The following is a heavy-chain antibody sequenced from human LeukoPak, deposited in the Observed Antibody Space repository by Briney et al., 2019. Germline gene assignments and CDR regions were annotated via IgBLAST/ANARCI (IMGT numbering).Heavy chain of an antibody. CDR2: IYYSGST. J-gene: IGHJ5*02. CDR1: GGSISSSSYY. D-gene: IGHD2-2*02. V-gene: IGHV4-39*07. Sequence: SETLSLTCTVSGGSISSSSYYWGWIRQPPGKGLEWIGSIYYSGSTYYNPSLKSRVTISVDTSKNQFSLKLSSVTAADTDLYYCARAPYCSSTSCYRWFDPWGQGTLVTVSS. CDR3: ARAPYCSSTSCYRWFDP.